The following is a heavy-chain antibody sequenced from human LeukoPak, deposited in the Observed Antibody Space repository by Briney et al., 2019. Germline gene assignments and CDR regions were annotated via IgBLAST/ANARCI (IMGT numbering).Heavy chain of an antibody. Sequence: GESLKISCKGSGYSFTSYWIGWVRQMPGKGLEWMGIIYPGDSDTRYSPSFQGQVTISADKSISTAYLQWSSLKASDTAMYYCARQQYYDFWSGYLPFDYWGQGTLVTVSS. J-gene: IGHJ4*02. D-gene: IGHD3-3*01. CDR3: ARQQYYDFWSGYLPFDY. V-gene: IGHV5-51*01. CDR1: GYSFTSYW. CDR2: IYPGDSDT.